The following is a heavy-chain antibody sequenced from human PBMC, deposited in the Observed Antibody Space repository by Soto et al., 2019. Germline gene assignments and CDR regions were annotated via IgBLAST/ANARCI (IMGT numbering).Heavy chain of an antibody. J-gene: IGHJ3*02. Sequence: PGGSLRLACAASGVTFSSYWMSWVRQAPGKGLEWVANIKQDGSEKYYVDSVKGRFTISRDNAKNSLYLQMNSLRAEDTAVYYCARGSGGLCSGGSCYSHDAFDIWSQGTMVTVSS. V-gene: IGHV3-7*04. CDR1: GVTFSSYW. D-gene: IGHD2-15*01. CDR3: ARGSGGLCSGGSCYSHDAFDI. CDR2: IKQDGSEK.